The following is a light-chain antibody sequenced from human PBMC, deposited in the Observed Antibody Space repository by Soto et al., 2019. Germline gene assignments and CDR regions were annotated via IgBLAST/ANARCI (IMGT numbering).Light chain of an antibody. CDR2: DVS. J-gene: IGLJ1*01. CDR1: SSDVGGYNY. CDR3: RSDTSISTLNV. V-gene: IGLV2-14*01. Sequence: QSALTQPASVSGSPGQSITISCTGTSSDVGGYNYVSWYQQHPGKAPKLMIYDVSNRPSGVSNRFSGSKSGNTASLTISGLQAEDEGDYYCRSDTSISTLNVFGTGTKVTVL.